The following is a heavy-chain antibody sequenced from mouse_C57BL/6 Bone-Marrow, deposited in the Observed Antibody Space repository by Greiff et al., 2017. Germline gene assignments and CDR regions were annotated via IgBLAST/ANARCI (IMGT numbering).Heavy chain of an antibody. D-gene: IGHD1-1*01. CDR3: AREDYGRYYARDY. CDR2: IDPEDGET. V-gene: IGHV14-2*01. CDR1: GFNIKDYY. Sequence: VQLQQSGAELVKPGASVKLSCTASGFNIKDYYMHWVKQRPEQGLEWIGRIDPEDGETNYAPKVQGKATITADTSSNTAYLQLSSLTSEDTAGYYCAREDYGRYYARDYWGQGTSVTVSS. J-gene: IGHJ4*01.